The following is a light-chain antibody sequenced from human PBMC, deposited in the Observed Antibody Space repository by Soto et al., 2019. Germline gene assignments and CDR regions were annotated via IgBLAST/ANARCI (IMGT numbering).Light chain of an antibody. CDR2: KSS. CDR1: QSISSW. V-gene: IGKV1-5*03. Sequence: DIQMTQSPSTLSASVGDRVTITCRASQSISSWLAWYQQKPGKAPNLLIYKSSSLKSGVPSRFSGSGSGTEITLTISSLQPDDFATYYCQQYDSYSMYTFGQGTKLEIK. J-gene: IGKJ2*01. CDR3: QQYDSYSMYT.